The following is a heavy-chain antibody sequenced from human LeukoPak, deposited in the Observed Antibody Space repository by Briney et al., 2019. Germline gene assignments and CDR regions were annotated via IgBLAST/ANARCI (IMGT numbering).Heavy chain of an antibody. D-gene: IGHD2-2*01. J-gene: IGHJ5*02. V-gene: IGHV4-34*01. CDR1: GGSFSGYY. Sequence: PSETLSLTCAVYGGSFSGYYWSWIRQPPGKGLEWIGEINHSGSTNYNPSLKSRVTISVDTSKNQSSLKLSSVTAADTAVYYCASQIVVVPAAMGGWFDPWGQGTLVTVSS. CDR2: INHSGST. CDR3: ASQIVVVPAAMGGWFDP.